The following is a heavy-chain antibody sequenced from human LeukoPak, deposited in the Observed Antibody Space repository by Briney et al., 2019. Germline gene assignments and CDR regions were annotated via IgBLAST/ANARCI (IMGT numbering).Heavy chain of an antibody. CDR3: AKDRREYSSSWTFDY. Sequence: GGSLRLSCAASGFTFSSYSMNWVRQAPGKGLEWVSSISSSSSYIYYADSVKGRFTISRDNAKNSLYLQMNSLRAEDTAVYYCAKDRREYSSSWTFDYWGQGTLVTVSS. V-gene: IGHV3-21*01. J-gene: IGHJ4*02. D-gene: IGHD6-6*01. CDR1: GFTFSSYS. CDR2: ISSSSSYI.